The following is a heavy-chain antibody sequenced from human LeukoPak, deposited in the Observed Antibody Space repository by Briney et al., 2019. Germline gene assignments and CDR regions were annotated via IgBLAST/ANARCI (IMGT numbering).Heavy chain of an antibody. V-gene: IGHV5-51*01. CDR3: AKRGATDWYHLDAFDI. CDR1: GYSFTTYW. J-gene: IGHJ3*02. CDR2: IYPGDSDT. D-gene: IGHD3-9*01. Sequence: VESLKISCKASGYSFTTYWIGWVRQMPGKGLEWMGIIYPGDSDTRYSPSFQGQVTISADKSITTAYLQWSSLKASDTAMYYCAKRGATDWYHLDAFDIWGQGTMVTVSS.